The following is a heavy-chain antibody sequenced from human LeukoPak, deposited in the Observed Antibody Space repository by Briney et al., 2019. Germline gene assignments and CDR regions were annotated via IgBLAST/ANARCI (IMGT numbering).Heavy chain of an antibody. J-gene: IGHJ4*02. V-gene: IGHV1-2*02. CDR1: GYTFTGYY. CDR3: ARFSGSRGYDAIDY. CDR2: INPNSADT. D-gene: IGHD5-12*01. Sequence: ASVKVSCKASGYTFTGYYVHWVRQAPGQGLEWMGWINPNSADTRYAQNFQGRVTMTGDTSISTAYMELSSLRSDDTAVYYCARFSGSRGYDAIDYWGQGTLVTVSS.